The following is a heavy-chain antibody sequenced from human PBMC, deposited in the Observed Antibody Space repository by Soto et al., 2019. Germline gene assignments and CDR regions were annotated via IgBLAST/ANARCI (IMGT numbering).Heavy chain of an antibody. V-gene: IGHV3-23*01. J-gene: IGHJ1*01. D-gene: IGHD2-21*02. CDR3: ATYGGDSGGFEYFKH. Sequence: GESLRLSCAASGLTFSNYGMTWVRQAPGKGLEWVSAISGSGDTYNVDSLKGRYSISRDNSKSTLFLQMNSLRAEDTAVYYCATYGGDSGGFEYFKHSGQSTLVTVSS. CDR2: ISGSGDT. CDR1: GLTFSNYG.